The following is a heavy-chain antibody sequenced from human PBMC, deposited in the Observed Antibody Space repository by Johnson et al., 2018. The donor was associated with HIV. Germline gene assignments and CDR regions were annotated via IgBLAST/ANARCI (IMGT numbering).Heavy chain of an antibody. CDR2: IRYDGSNK. V-gene: IGHV3-30*02. D-gene: IGHD6-19*01. CDR1: GFTFSSYG. CDR3: GKDRAVAGKGHDAFDI. Sequence: QMLLVESGGGVVQPGGSLRLSCAASGFTFSSYGMHWVRQAPGTGLEWVAFIRYDGSNKYYADSVKGRFTISRDTLKNTLYLQMNSLRAEDTAVYYSGKDRAVAGKGHDAFDIWGQGTMVTVSS. J-gene: IGHJ3*02.